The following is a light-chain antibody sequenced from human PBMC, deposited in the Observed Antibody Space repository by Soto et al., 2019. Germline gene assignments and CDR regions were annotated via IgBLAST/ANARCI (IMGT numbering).Light chain of an antibody. CDR1: QSVSSN. CDR2: GTS. Sequence: EIVMTQSPATLSVSPGERATLSCGASQSVSSNLAWYQQKPGQAPRLLIYGTSTRATGIPARFSGSGSGTEFTLTISSLQSEDFAVYYCQHFNNWPPKYTFGQGTRLEIK. V-gene: IGKV3-15*01. CDR3: QHFNNWPPKYT. J-gene: IGKJ2*01.